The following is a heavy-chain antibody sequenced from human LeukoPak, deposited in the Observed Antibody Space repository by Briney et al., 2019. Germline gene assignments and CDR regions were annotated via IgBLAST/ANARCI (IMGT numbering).Heavy chain of an antibody. CDR1: GGSISSSAYS. CDR3: ARQYGPGYSSTWYFDY. CDR2: IYDSGNT. Sequence: SETLSLTCTVSGGSISSSAYSWGLIRQPPGKGLDWIGNIYDSGNTYYNPSLKSRVTISVDTSKNQFSLKLNSVTAADTAVYYCARQYGPGYSSTWYFDYWGLGTLVTVSS. V-gene: IGHV4-39*01. J-gene: IGHJ4*02. D-gene: IGHD6-13*01.